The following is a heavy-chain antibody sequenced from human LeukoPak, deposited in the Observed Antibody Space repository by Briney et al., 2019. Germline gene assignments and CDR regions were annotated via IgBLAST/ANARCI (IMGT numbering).Heavy chain of an antibody. CDR1: GFTFSSYS. CDR2: ISSSSSYI. CDR3: ASFYGSGSYYLGSYYYYGMDV. D-gene: IGHD3-10*01. Sequence: PGGSLRLSCAASGFTFSSYSMNWVRQAPGKGLEWVSSISSSSSYIYYADSVKGRFTISRDNAKNSLYLQMNSLRAEDTAVYYCASFYGSGSYYLGSYYYYGMDVWGQGTTVTVSS. J-gene: IGHJ6*02. V-gene: IGHV3-21*01.